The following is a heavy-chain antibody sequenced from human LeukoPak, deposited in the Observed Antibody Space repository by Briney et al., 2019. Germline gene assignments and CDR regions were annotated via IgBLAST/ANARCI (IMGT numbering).Heavy chain of an antibody. J-gene: IGHJ4*02. Sequence: GASVKVSCKASGYTFTGYYIHWVRQAPGQGLEWMGWINPNSGGTSYAQKFQGRVTMTRETSISTAYMELSRLKSVDTAVYYCAREPTPPSEYWGQGTLVTVSS. D-gene: IGHD4-11*01. CDR1: GYTFTGYY. CDR2: INPNSGGT. CDR3: AREPTPPSEY. V-gene: IGHV1-2*02.